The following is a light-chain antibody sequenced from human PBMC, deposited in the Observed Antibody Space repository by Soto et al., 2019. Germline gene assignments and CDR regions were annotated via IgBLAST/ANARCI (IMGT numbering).Light chain of an antibody. CDR2: LAS. CDR1: QSLLYTNGNNY. J-gene: IGKJ5*01. CDR3: MQALQTPIT. V-gene: IGKV2-28*01. Sequence: DIVMTQSPLSLPVTPGEPASISCRSSQSLLYTNGNNYLDWYLQKPGQSPQLLIYLASSRASGVPDRFSGSGSGTDFTLKISREEAEDVGVYYCMQALQTPITFGQGTRLEIK.